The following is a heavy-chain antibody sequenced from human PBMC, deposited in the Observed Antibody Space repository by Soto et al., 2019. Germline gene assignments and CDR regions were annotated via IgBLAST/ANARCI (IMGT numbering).Heavy chain of an antibody. CDR1: GGSISSYY. CDR3: ARGPFITGTTFPWFDP. Sequence: QVQLQESGPGLVKPSETLSLTCTVSGGSISSYYWSWIRQPPGKGLEWIGYIYYSGSTNYNPSLKIRVTISVDTSKNQFSLKLSSVTAADTAVYYCARGPFITGTTFPWFDPWGQGTLVTVSS. CDR2: IYYSGST. J-gene: IGHJ5*02. D-gene: IGHD1-7*01. V-gene: IGHV4-59*01.